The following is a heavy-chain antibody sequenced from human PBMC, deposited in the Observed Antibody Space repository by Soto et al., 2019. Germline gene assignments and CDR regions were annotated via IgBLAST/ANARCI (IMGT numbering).Heavy chain of an antibody. V-gene: IGHV4-59*01. CDR1: RGSISSDY. D-gene: IGHD4-4*01. CDR2: AYYSGTT. CDR3: ARYSSAGVNFDY. Sequence: SETLSLTCTVSRGSISSDYWSWIRQPPGKGLEWIGYAYYSGTTNYRPSLKSRVTISVDTSKNQFSLKLSYVTAADTAVYYCARYSSAGVNFDYWGQGTLVT. J-gene: IGHJ4*02.